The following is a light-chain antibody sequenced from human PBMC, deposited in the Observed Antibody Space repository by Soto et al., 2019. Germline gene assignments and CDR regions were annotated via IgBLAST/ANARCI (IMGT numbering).Light chain of an antibody. CDR1: QDTTNY. CDR3: QQYDNLPIT. V-gene: IGKV1-33*01. Sequence: DIQMTQSPSSLSASVGDRVTITCQASQDTTNYLNWYQQKPGKAPKLLIYDASNLETGVPSRFSGSGSGTDFTFTISPLQPEDIAVYYCQQYDNLPITFGQGTRLEV. CDR2: DAS. J-gene: IGKJ5*01.